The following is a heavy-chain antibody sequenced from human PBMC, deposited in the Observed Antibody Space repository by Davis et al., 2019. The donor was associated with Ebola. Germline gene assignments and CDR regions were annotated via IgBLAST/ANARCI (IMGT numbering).Heavy chain of an antibody. CDR3: ARAVTMVLPSGWFDP. D-gene: IGHD3-10*01. CDR2: INPRDGDT. J-gene: IGHJ5*02. CDR1: GYVFSSNW. Sequence: AASVKVSCKASGYVFSSNWIHWVRQAPGQGLEWMAIINPRDGDTGYAQKFQGRVTLTRDTSTSTVYMELSRLRSEDTAVYYCARAVTMVLPSGWFDPWGQGTLGTVSS. V-gene: IGHV1-46*01.